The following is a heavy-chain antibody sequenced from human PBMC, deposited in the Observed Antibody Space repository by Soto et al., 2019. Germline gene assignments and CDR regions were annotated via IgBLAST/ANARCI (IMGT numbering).Heavy chain of an antibody. V-gene: IGHV4-59*08. D-gene: IGHD1-26*01. CDR1: DGSLSPNY. CDR2: IYYSGST. CDR3: ARRYGGNLDY. Sequence: SETLSLTCTVSDGSLSPNYWSWVRQSPGKGLEWIGYIYYSGSTNYNPSLKSRVTISVDTSKNQFSLKLSSVTAADTAVYYCARRYGGNLDYWGQGTLVTVSS. J-gene: IGHJ4*02.